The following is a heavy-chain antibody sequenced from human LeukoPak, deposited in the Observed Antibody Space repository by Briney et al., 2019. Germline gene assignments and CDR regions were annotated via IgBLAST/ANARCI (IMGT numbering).Heavy chain of an antibody. D-gene: IGHD6-13*01. CDR2: ISYDGSNK. V-gene: IGHV3-30*18. CDR1: GFTFSSYG. CDR3: AKDFLPPRRVGSWYLDNLFDP. J-gene: IGHJ5*02. Sequence: GGSLRLSCAASGFTFSSYGMHWVRQAPGKGLEWVAVISYDGSNKYYADSVKGRFTISRDNSKNTLYLQMNSLRAEDTAVYYCAKDFLPPRRVGSWYLDNLFDPWGQGTLVTVSS.